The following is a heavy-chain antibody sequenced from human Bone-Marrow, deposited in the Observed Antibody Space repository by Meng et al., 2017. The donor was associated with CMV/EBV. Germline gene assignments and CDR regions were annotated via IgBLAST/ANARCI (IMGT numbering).Heavy chain of an antibody. CDR1: GYTFTGYY. CDR2: INPNSGGT. Sequence: ASVKVSCKASGYTFTGYYMHWVRQDPGQGLEWMGWINPNSGGTNYAQKFQGRVTMTRDTSISTAYMELSRLRSDDTAVYYCASLRITIFGVVRFDPWGQGTLVTVSS. V-gene: IGHV1-2*02. D-gene: IGHD3-3*01. CDR3: ASLRITIFGVVRFDP. J-gene: IGHJ5*02.